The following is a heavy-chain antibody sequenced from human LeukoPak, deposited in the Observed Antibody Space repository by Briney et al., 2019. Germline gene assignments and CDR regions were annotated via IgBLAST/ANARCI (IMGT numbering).Heavy chain of an antibody. Sequence: PGGSLRLSCAASGFTFSSYAMSWVRQAPGKGLEWVSAISGSGGSTYYADSVKGRFTISRDNSKNTLYLQMNSLRAEDTAVYYCAKAVYIVLVPSANYIDDWGQGTMVTVSS. D-gene: IGHD2-2*01. V-gene: IGHV3-23*01. J-gene: IGHJ4*02. CDR2: ISGSGGST. CDR3: AKAVYIVLVPSANYIDD. CDR1: GFTFSSYA.